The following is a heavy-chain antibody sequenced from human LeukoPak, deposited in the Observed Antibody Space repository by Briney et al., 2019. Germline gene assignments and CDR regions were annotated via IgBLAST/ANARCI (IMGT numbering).Heavy chain of an antibody. CDR1: GYTFTDPY. D-gene: IGHD3-22*01. CDR2: INPNSGDT. CDR3: ARDFYYDSSGAFDF. J-gene: IGHJ4*02. V-gene: IGHV1-2*02. Sequence: ASVKVSCKASGYTFTDPYIHWVRRAPGQGLEWMGWINPNSGDTNYAQKFQGRVTMTRDTSNTTAYMELSRLRSDDTAVYYCARDFYYDSSGAFDFWGQGTLVTVSS.